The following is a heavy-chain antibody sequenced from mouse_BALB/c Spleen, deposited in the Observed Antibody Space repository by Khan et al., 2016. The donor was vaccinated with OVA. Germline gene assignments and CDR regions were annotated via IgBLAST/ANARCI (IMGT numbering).Heavy chain of an antibody. J-gene: IGHJ4*01. Sequence: DLVKPGASVKLSCTASGYSFTSYWINWIKQRTGQGLEWIGRIAPGSGSTSYNEMFKNKAILTVDTFSSTAYIQFSRLSSAASAGFFCARSNYYGSGRYAIDYWGQGTSVTVSA. V-gene: IGHV1S41*01. CDR3: ARSNYYGSGRYAIDY. CDR1: GYSFTSYW. CDR2: IAPGSGST. D-gene: IGHD1-1*01.